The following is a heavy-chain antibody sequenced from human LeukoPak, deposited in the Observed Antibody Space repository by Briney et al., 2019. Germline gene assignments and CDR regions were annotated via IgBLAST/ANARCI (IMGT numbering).Heavy chain of an antibody. CDR1: GFTFSSYS. J-gene: IGHJ4*02. Sequence: GGSLRLSCAASGFTFSSYSMNWVRQAPGKGLEWVSSISSSSSYIYYADSVKGRFTISRDNAKNSLYLQMNSLRAEDTAVYYCARAVPYGDYVPDYWGQGTLVTVSS. V-gene: IGHV3-21*01. CDR2: ISSSSSYI. D-gene: IGHD4-17*01. CDR3: ARAVPYGDYVPDY.